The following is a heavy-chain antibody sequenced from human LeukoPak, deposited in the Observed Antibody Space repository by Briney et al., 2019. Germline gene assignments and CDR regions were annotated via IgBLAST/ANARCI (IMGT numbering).Heavy chain of an antibody. D-gene: IGHD6-19*01. Sequence: GASVKVSCKASGGTFSSYAISWVRQAPGQGLEWMGRITPIFGTANYAQKFQGRVTITTDESTSTAYMELSSLRSEDTAVYYCARDPFPGQWLVLGYFDYWGQGTLVTVSS. CDR2: ITPIFGTA. CDR1: GGTFSSYA. J-gene: IGHJ4*02. CDR3: ARDPFPGQWLVLGYFDY. V-gene: IGHV1-69*05.